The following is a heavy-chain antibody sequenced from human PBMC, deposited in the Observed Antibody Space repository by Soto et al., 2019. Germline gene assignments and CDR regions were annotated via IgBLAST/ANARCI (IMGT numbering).Heavy chain of an antibody. J-gene: IGHJ6*02. D-gene: IGHD1-7*01. V-gene: IGHV4-59*01. CDR2: IYYSGST. CDR1: GGSISSYY. CDR3: AREPGTKGYYYYYGMDV. Sequence: SETLSLTCTVSGGSISSYYWSWIRQPPGKGLEWIGYIYYSGSTNYNPSLKSRVTISVDTSKNQFSLKLSSVTAADTAVYYCAREPGTKGYYYYYGMDVWGQGTTVTV.